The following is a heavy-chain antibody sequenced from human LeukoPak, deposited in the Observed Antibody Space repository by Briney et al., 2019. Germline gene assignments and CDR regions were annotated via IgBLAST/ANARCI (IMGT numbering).Heavy chain of an antibody. CDR2: IYPGDSDT. CDR1: GYTFTSYG. Sequence: GASVKVSCKASGYTFTSYGISWVRRAPGQGLEWMGIIYPGDSDTEYSPSFQGQVTISADKSISTAYLQWSSLKASDTAMYYCARRTHHDAFDIWGQGTMVTVSS. V-gene: IGHV5-51*01. J-gene: IGHJ3*02. D-gene: IGHD2-2*01. CDR3: ARRTHHDAFDI.